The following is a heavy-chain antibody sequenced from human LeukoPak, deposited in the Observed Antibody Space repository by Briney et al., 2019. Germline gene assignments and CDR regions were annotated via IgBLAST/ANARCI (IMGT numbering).Heavy chain of an antibody. J-gene: IGHJ5*02. CDR2: ISYSGST. CDR3: AREPGFDSSGYLNWFDP. V-gene: IGHV4-59*01. Sequence: SETLSLTCTVSGGSISSYYWSWIRQPPGKGLEWTACISYSGSTKYNPSLKSRVTISVDTSKNQLSLKLSSVTAADTAVYYCAREPGFDSSGYLNWFDPWGQGTLVTVSS. D-gene: IGHD3-22*01. CDR1: GGSISSYY.